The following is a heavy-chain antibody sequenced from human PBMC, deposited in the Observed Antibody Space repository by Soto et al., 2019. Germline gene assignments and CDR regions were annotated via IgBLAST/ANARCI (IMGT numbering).Heavy chain of an antibody. J-gene: IGHJ6*03. Sequence: SETLSLTCTVSGGSISSSSYYWGWIRQPPGKGLEWIGSIYYSGSTYYNPSLKSRVTIPVDTSKNQFSLKLSSVTAADTAVYYCARLYYDILTGYPTNMDVWGKGTTVTVSS. CDR1: GGSISSSSYY. D-gene: IGHD3-9*01. V-gene: IGHV4-39*01. CDR2: IYYSGST. CDR3: ARLYYDILTGYPTNMDV.